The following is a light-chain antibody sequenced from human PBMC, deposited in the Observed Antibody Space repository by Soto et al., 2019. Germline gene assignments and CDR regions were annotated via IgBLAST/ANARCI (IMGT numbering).Light chain of an antibody. CDR1: QSISSY. Sequence: DIQMTQSPSSLSASVGDRVTITCRASQSISSYLNWYQQKPGKAPKLLIYDASSLQSGVPSRFNGSGSGTDFTLTISSLQPDDFATYYCQQSSSTPLAFGQGTKVDIK. CDR3: QQSSSTPLA. CDR2: DAS. J-gene: IGKJ1*01. V-gene: IGKV1-39*01.